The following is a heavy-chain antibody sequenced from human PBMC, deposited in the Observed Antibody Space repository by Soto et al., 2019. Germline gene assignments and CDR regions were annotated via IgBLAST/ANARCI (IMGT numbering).Heavy chain of an antibody. V-gene: IGHV5-10-1*01. CDR2: IDPSDSYT. D-gene: IGHD3-22*01. J-gene: IGHJ4*02. CDR3: ARSEDYDRSGYPSNEDY. Sequence: GESLKISCKGSGYSFTSYWISWVRQMPGKGLEWMGRIDPSDSYTNYSPSFQGHVTISADKSISTAYLQWSSLKASDTAMYYCARSEDYDRSGYPSNEDYWGQGTLVTVSS. CDR1: GYSFTSYW.